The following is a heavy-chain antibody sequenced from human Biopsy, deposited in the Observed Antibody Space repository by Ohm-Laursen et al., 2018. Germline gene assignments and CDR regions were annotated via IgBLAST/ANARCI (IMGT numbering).Heavy chain of an antibody. V-gene: IGHV1-18*01. Sequence: ASVKVSCKASGYTYTSYGISWVRQAPGQGPEWMGWISGYNGNTVYPQNHQGRVTLTTDTSTSTAYMELRSLRSDDTAIYYCTRDRHYASGSYASMDVWGQGTTVTVS. CDR3: TRDRHYASGSYASMDV. CDR2: ISGYNGNT. J-gene: IGHJ6*02. D-gene: IGHD3-10*01. CDR1: GYTYTSYG.